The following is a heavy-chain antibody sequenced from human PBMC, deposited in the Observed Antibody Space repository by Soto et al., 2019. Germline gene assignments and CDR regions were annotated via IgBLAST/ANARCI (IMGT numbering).Heavy chain of an antibody. D-gene: IGHD3-22*01. CDR3: ARFGTYYDSSGFAY. V-gene: IGHV3-74*01. J-gene: IGHJ4*02. CDR1: GFTFSHDW. Sequence: GGSLRLSCAASGFTFSHDWMHWVRQAPGKGLEWVSRIDSSGTSTSYADSVKGRFTISRDNAENTLYLQMNSLRAEDTAVYYCARFGTYYDSSGFAYWGQGALVTVSS. CDR2: IDSSGTST.